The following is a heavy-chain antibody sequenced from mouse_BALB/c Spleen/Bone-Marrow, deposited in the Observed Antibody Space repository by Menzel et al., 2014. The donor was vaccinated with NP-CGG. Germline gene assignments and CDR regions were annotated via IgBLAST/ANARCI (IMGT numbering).Heavy chain of an antibody. D-gene: IGHD2-4*01. CDR1: GISLTGYG. Sequence: VKLVESGPGLVAPSQSLSITCTVSGISLTGYGVSWVRQPPGKGLEWLGMIWGDGSTDYNSALKSRLSISKDNSKSQVFLKMNSLQTDDTARYYCARDSFLITRALDYWGQGTSVTVSS. V-gene: IGHV2-6-7*01. CDR3: ARDSFLITRALDY. J-gene: IGHJ4*01. CDR2: IWGDGST.